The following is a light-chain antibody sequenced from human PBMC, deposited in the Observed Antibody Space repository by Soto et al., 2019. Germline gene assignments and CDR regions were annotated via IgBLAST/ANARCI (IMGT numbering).Light chain of an antibody. CDR2: DAS. Sequence: EIVLTQSPATLSLSPGDRATLSCRASQNINSYLAWYQHKPGQAPRLLIYDASTRATGIPARFSGSGSGTDFTLTISSLEPEDFAVYYCQQRSNGPWTFGQGTKVEIK. J-gene: IGKJ1*01. CDR1: QNINSY. V-gene: IGKV3-11*01. CDR3: QQRSNGPWT.